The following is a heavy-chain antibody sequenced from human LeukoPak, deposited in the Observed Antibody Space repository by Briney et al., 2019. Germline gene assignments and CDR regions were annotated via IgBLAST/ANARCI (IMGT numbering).Heavy chain of an antibody. CDR1: GFTFSSYS. Sequence: GGSLRLSCAASGFTFSSYSMNWVRQAPGKGLEWVSYISSSSSTIYYADSVKGRFTISRDNAKNSLYLQMNSLRAEDTAVYYCARDNLRGDRAYYFDYWGQGTLVTVSS. V-gene: IGHV3-48*04. D-gene: IGHD7-27*01. CDR2: ISSSSSTI. J-gene: IGHJ4*02. CDR3: ARDNLRGDRAYYFDY.